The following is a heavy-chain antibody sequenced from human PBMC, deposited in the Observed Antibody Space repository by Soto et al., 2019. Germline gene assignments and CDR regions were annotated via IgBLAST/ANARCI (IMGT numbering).Heavy chain of an antibody. CDR1: GDTVSSTRW. Sequence: SEILCLTCTVSGDTVSSTRWRSRVRLSPGRGLEWIGDIYHLGTTNYNPSLKRRVSISLDKSKNQFSLKLTSVTAADTAVYFCARTGKFYYYDMSGLPFDPWGPGVLVTVSS. CDR3: ARTGKFYYYDMSGLPFDP. V-gene: IGHV4-4*02. D-gene: IGHD3-22*01. J-gene: IGHJ5*02. CDR2: IYHLGTT.